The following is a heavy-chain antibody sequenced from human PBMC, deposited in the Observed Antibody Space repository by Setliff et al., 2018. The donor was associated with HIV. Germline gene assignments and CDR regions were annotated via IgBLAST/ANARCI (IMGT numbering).Heavy chain of an antibody. V-gene: IGHV4-39*01. J-gene: IGHJ4*02. CDR2: IYQSGST. Sequence: LSLTCSVYGASISNSNSYWGWIRQPPGKRLEWLGSIYQSGSTSYNPSLSSRLTISVDTSKNQVSLRLSSVTAADTAVYYCARLAGQRTIAAADYFFDFWGQGALVTVSS. CDR3: ARLAGQRTIAAADYFFDF. CDR1: GASISNSNSY. D-gene: IGHD6-13*01.